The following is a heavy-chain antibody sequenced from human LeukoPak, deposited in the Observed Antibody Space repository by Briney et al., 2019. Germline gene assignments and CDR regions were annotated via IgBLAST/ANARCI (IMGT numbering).Heavy chain of an antibody. CDR3: AGATTAYYYYGMDV. V-gene: IGHV1-18*01. J-gene: IGHJ6*02. D-gene: IGHD1-26*01. Sequence: ASVTVSCKASGYTFTSYGISWVRQAPGQGLEGMGWISAYNGNTNYAQKLQGRVTMTTDTSTSTAYMGLRSLRSDDTAVYYCAGATTAYYYYGMDVWGQGTTVTVSS. CDR2: ISAYNGNT. CDR1: GYTFTSYG.